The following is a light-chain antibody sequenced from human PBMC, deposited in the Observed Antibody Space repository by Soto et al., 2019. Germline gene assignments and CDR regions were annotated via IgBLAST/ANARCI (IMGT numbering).Light chain of an antibody. J-gene: IGLJ3*02. Sequence: QSALTQPPSVSAGPGQKVTIPCSGSSSNIGNNYVSWHQQLPGTAPKVLIYENNKRPSGIADRFSGSKSGTSATLGITGLQTGDEADYYCGTWDSSLSAWVFGGGTKLTVL. V-gene: IGLV1-51*02. CDR2: ENN. CDR3: GTWDSSLSAWV. CDR1: SSNIGNNY.